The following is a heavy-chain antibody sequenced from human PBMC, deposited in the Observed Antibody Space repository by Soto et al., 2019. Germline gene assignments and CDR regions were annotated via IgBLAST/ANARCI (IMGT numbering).Heavy chain of an antibody. V-gene: IGHV3-11*05. CDR2: ITSSGGYT. CDR3: ARELDGIDV. CDR1: GLTFSDYY. J-gene: IGHJ6*02. Sequence: QVQLVESGGGLVKPGGSLRLSCAASGLTFSDYYMSWIRQAPGKGLEWVSYITSSGGYTKYADSVQGRFTISRDNARNSLYLQMNSLRAEDTAVYYFARELDGIDVWGQGTTVTVSS.